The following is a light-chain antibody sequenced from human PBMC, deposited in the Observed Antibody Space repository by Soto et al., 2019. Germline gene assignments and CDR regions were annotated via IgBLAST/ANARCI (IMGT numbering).Light chain of an antibody. J-gene: IGKJ1*01. CDR3: QVSDATWT. V-gene: IGKV1-5*01. Sequence: IQMTQSPSTLSASVGDRVVITCRASQSISKWLAWYQQKPGRAPNFLIYDASTLESGVPSRFSGSGSGTDFTLTIGSLQPEDLATYYCQVSDATWTFGQGTKVDIK. CDR2: DAS. CDR1: QSISKW.